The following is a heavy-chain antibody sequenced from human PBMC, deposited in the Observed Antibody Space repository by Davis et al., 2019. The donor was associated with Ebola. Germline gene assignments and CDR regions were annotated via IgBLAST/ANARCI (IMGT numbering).Heavy chain of an antibody. D-gene: IGHD6-19*01. CDR3: AKINGWGWQYEFDY. CDR2: ITGSAGST. Sequence: PGGSLRLSCAASGFTFSSYGMSWVRQAPGKGLEWVSTITGSAGSTYYADSVKGRFTISRDNSKNTLYLQMNSLRAEDTAVYYCAKINGWGWQYEFDYWGQGTLVTVSS. CDR1: GFTFSSYG. J-gene: IGHJ4*02. V-gene: IGHV3-23*01.